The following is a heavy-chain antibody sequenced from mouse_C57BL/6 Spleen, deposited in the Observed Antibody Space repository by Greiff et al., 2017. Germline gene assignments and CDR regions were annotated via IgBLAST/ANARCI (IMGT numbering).Heavy chain of an antibody. V-gene: IGHV3-6*01. CDR2: ISYDGSN. J-gene: IGHJ3*01. CDR1: GYSITSGYY. Sequence: ESGPGLVKPSQSLSLTCSVTGYSITSGYYWNWIRQFPGNKLEWMGYISYDGSNNYNPSLKNRISITRDTSKNQFFLKLNSVTTEDTATYYCARDQTGTYGFAYWGQGTLVTVSA. CDR3: ARDQTGTYGFAY. D-gene: IGHD4-1*01.